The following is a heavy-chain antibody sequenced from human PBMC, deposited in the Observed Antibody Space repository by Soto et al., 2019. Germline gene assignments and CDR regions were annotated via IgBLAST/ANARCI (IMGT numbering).Heavy chain of an antibody. CDR2: IWYDGSNK. CDR1: GFTFSSYG. CDR3: ARDQAPYGMDV. V-gene: IGHV3-33*01. J-gene: IGHJ6*02. Sequence: VGSLSLSCAASGFTFSSYGMHWVRQAPGKGLEWVAVIWYDGSNKYYADSVKGRFTISRDNSKNTLYLQMNSLRAEDTAVYYCARDQAPYGMDVWGQGTTVTVSS.